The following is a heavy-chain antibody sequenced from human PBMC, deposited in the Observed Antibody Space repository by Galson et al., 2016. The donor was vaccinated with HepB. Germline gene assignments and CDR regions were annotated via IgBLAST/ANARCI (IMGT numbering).Heavy chain of an antibody. CDR2: INQSGNT. CDR3: ARGQKGNYDFWTGGITGYYFDS. Sequence: LRLSCAASGFTFSGYYWSWIRQSPGKGLEWIGEINQSGNTNNNPSLKSRVTISVDTSKNQFSLKLSSVTAADTAVYYCARGQKGNYDFWTGGITGYYFDSWGQGTLVTVSS. J-gene: IGHJ4*02. V-gene: IGHV4-34*01. CDR1: GFTFSGYY. D-gene: IGHD3-3*01.